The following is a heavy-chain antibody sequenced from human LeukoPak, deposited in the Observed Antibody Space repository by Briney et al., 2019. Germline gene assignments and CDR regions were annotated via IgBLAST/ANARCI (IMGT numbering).Heavy chain of an antibody. J-gene: IGHJ4*02. D-gene: IGHD3-22*01. CDR2: ISGSGGST. Sequence: GGSLRLSCAASGFTFSSYAMSWVRQAPGKGLEWVSAISGSGGSTYYADSLKGRFTISRDNSKNTPYLQMNSLRADDTAVYYCAKEPLYYYDSSGYYHYWGQGTLVTVSS. V-gene: IGHV3-23*01. CDR3: AKEPLYYYDSSGYYHY. CDR1: GFTFSSYA.